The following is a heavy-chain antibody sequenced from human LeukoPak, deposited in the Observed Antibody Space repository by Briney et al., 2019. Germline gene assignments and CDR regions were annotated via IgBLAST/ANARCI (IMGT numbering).Heavy chain of an antibody. J-gene: IGHJ6*02. CDR1: GGSISSSSYY. Sequence: SETLSLTCTVSGGSISSSSYYWGWIRQPPGKGLEWIVSIYYSGSTYYNPSLKSRVTISVDTSKNQFSLKLSSVTAADTAVYYCARRPKVYYYYGIDVWGQGTTVTVSS. CDR2: IYYSGST. CDR3: ARRPKVYYYYGIDV. V-gene: IGHV4-39*01.